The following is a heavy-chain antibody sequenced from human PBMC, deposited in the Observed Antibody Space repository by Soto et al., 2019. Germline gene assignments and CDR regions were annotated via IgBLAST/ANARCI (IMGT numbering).Heavy chain of an antibody. J-gene: IGHJ4*02. V-gene: IGHV1-18*04. CDR3: ARKEEYGDYVDY. D-gene: IGHD4-17*01. Sequence: QVQLVQSGPEVKKPGASVKVSCKASGYTFSRYGISWVRQAPGQGLEWMGWIRVYNGNTKYAQKVQDRVTMTTDTSTSTAYMELRSLRSDDTAVYYCARKEEYGDYVDYWGQGTLVTVSS. CDR1: GYTFSRYG. CDR2: IRVYNGNT.